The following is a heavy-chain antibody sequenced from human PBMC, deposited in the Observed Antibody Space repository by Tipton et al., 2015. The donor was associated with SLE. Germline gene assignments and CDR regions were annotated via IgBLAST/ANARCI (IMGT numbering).Heavy chain of an antibody. D-gene: IGHD1-26*01. CDR2: IYSGGST. V-gene: IGHV3-53*05. CDR1: GFTFDDYA. Sequence: SLRLSCAASGFTFDDYAMHWVRQAPGKGLEWVSVIYSGGSTYYADSVKGRFTISRDNSKNTLYLQMNSLRAEDTAVYYCARVRVGATDDAFDIWGQGTMVTVSS. CDR3: ARVRVGATDDAFDI. J-gene: IGHJ3*02.